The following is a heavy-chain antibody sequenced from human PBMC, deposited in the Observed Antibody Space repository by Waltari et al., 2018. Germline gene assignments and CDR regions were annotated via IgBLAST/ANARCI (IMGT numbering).Heavy chain of an antibody. Sequence: QVQLQESGPGLVKPSQTLSLTCNVSGGSVSSGSYYWSWIRQPPGKGLEWIGYIYYSGSTNYNPPLKSRVTISVDTSKNQFSLKLTSVTAADTAVYYCARGSRGYSYGWGQGTLVTVSS. CDR2: IYYSGST. CDR3: ARGSRGYSYG. CDR1: GGSVSSGSYY. D-gene: IGHD5-18*01. J-gene: IGHJ4*02. V-gene: IGHV4-61*01.